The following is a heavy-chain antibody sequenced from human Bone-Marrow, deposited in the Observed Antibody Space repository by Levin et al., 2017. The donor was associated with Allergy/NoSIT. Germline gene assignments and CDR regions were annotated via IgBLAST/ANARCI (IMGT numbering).Heavy chain of an antibody. V-gene: IGHV3-74*01. J-gene: IGHJ6*02. CDR1: GFTFSSYW. D-gene: IGHD6-13*01. Sequence: GGSLRLSCAASGFTFSSYWMHWVRQAPGKGLVWVSRINSDGSSTSYADSVKGRFTISRDNAKNTLYLQMNSLRAEDTAVYYCARERPGYSSSCPKAGRYGMDVWGQGTTVTVSS. CDR3: ARERPGYSSSCPKAGRYGMDV. CDR2: INSDGSST.